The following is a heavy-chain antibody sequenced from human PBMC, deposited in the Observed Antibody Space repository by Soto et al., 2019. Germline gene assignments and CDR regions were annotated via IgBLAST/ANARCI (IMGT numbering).Heavy chain of an antibody. CDR3: ARLVVVAPVANV. Sequence: SETLSLTCSVSGGSVSYNSYYWGWIRQPPGKGLEWVGGIFYTGTTYYNPSLKDRLSISVDTSKNSFSLNLTSVTAADTAVYFCARLVVVAPVANVWAQGALVTVS. J-gene: IGHJ4*02. CDR2: IFYTGTT. V-gene: IGHV4-39*01. D-gene: IGHD2-21*01. CDR1: GGSVSYNSYY.